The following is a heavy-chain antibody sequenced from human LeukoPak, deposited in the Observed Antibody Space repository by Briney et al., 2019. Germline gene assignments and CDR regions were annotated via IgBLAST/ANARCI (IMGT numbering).Heavy chain of an antibody. CDR2: IYYSGST. CDR3: AKKQQSSGMAFDI. Sequence: SETLSLTCTVSGGSISSYYWSWIRQPPGKGLEWIGYIYYSGSTNYNPSLKSRVTISVDTSKNQISLRLSSVTAADTAVYYCAKKQQSSGMAFDIWGQGTMVTVSS. V-gene: IGHV4-59*01. J-gene: IGHJ3*02. CDR1: GGSISSYY. D-gene: IGHD1/OR15-1a*01.